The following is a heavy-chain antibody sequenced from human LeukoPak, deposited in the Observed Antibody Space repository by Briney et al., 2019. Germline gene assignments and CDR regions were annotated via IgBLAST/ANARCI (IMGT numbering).Heavy chain of an antibody. CDR2: IYYSGST. D-gene: IGHD5-12*01. CDR1: GGSISTNGYY. Sequence: SETLSLTCTVSGGSISTNGYYWSWIRQYPGKGLKWIGYIYYSGSTYYNPSLKSRVTISVDRSKNQFSLKLNSVTAADTAVYYCASQSGYSGRGGFDYWGQGTLVTVSS. CDR3: ASQSGYSGRGGFDY. V-gene: IGHV4-31*03. J-gene: IGHJ4*02.